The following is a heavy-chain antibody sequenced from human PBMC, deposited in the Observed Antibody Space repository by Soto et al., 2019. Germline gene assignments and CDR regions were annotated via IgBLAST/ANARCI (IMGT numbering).Heavy chain of an antibody. CDR3: AKRGYSYCGRSGNFDY. Sequence: EVQLLESGGGLVQPGGSLRLSCAASGFTFSSYAMSWVRQAPGKGLAWVSAISGSGGSTYYADSVKGRFTISSDNSKNTLYLQMNSLRAEDTAVYYCAKRGYSYCGRSGNFDYWGQGTLVTVSS. D-gene: IGHD5-18*01. CDR1: GFTFSSYA. CDR2: ISGSGGST. V-gene: IGHV3-23*01. J-gene: IGHJ4*02.